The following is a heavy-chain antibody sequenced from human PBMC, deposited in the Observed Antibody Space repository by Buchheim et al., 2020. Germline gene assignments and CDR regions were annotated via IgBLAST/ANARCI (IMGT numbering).Heavy chain of an antibody. CDR3: ARGIGLWDYYYYGMDV. J-gene: IGHJ6*02. D-gene: IGHD5-18*01. CDR2: IYTSGST. CDR1: GGSISSGSYY. Sequence: QVQLQESGPGLVKPSQTLSLTCTVSGGSISSGSYYWSWIRQPAGKGLEWIGRIYTSGSTNYNPSLKSRVTISVDTSKNQFSLKLSSVTAADTAVYYCARGIGLWDYYYYGMDVWGQGTT. V-gene: IGHV4-61*02.